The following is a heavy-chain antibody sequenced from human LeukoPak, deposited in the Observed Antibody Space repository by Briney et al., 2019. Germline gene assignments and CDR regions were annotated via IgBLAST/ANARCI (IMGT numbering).Heavy chain of an antibody. J-gene: IGHJ4*02. CDR3: AKDVVSGCSGHDCWAHFDS. CDR1: GFTFGNYG. V-gene: IGHV3-33*06. Sequence: GRSLRLSCAASGFTFGNYGMHWVRQAPGKGLEWVAVVWYDGSKTHYGDFVRGRFTVSRDISKNTLYLEMNSLRAEDPAVYYCAKDVVSGCSGHDCWAHFDSWGQGTLVTVSS. D-gene: IGHD2-21*02. CDR2: VWYDGSKT.